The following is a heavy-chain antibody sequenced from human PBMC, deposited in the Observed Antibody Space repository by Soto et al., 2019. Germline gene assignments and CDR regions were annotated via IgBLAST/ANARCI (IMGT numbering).Heavy chain of an antibody. Sequence: VQLVESGGGVVQPGRSLRLSCAASGFTFSSYGMHWVRQAPGKGLEWVAVISYDGSNKYYADYVKGRFTIARDNSKNTLFLQMNSLRFEATAVYYCAKYGYSSGWYRPDAFDLWGQGTMVTGSS. J-gene: IGHJ3*01. D-gene: IGHD6-19*01. CDR2: ISYDGSNK. CDR3: AKYGYSSGWYRPDAFDL. V-gene: IGHV3-30*18. CDR1: GFTFSSYG.